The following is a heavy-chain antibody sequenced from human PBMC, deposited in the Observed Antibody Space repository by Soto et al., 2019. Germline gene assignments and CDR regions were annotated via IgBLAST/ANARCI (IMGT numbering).Heavy chain of an antibody. CDR2: IYYSGST. Sequence: SETLSLTCTVSGGSISSSSYYWGWIRQPPGKGLEWIGSIYYSGSTYYNKSLKNRVTISVDASKNQFSLKLSSVTAADTAVFYCSRPYSGYDGYYYYYMDVWGKGTTVTVSS. CDR3: SRPYSGYDGYYYYYMDV. J-gene: IGHJ6*03. V-gene: IGHV4-39*01. D-gene: IGHD5-12*01. CDR1: GGSISSSSYY.